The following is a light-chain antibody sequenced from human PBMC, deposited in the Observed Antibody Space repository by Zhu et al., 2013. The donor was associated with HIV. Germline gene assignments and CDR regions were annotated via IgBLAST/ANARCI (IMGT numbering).Light chain of an antibody. Sequence: DIQMTQSPSTLSASVGDRVTITCRASQSISSWLAWYQQKPGKAPKLLIYKASSLESGVPSRFSGSGSGSEFTLTISSLQPDDVATYYCQQYSTYPWTFGEGTKVEIK. V-gene: IGKV1-5*03. CDR3: QQYSTYPWT. CDR2: KAS. J-gene: IGKJ1*01. CDR1: QSISSW.